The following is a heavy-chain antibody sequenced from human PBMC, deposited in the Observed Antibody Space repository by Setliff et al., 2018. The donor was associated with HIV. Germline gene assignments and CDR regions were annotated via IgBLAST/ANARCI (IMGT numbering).Heavy chain of an antibody. Sequence: SETLSLTCTVSGDSISSYYWSWIRQPPGTGLEWIGYIYTSGITDYNPSLKSRVTISGDTSKNQFSLKLSSVTAADTAVYYCARDRRGYYYGSGSCYMDVWGTGTTVTVSS. D-gene: IGHD3-10*01. V-gene: IGHV4-4*08. CDR1: GDSISSYY. CDR3: ARDRRGYYYGSGSCYMDV. J-gene: IGHJ6*03. CDR2: IYTSGIT.